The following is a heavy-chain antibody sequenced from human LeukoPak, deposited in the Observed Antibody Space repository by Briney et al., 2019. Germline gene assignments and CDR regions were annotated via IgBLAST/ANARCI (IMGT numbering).Heavy chain of an antibody. J-gene: IGHJ3*02. CDR1: GLTFSIYA. CDR3: AKDTTVTTPRYDAFDI. D-gene: IGHD4-17*01. Sequence: GGSLRLSCAASGLTFSIYAMGWVRQAPGKGLEWVSGISGSGGSTYYADSVKGRFTISRDNSKNTLYLQMNSLRAEDTAVYYCAKDTTVTTPRYDAFDIWGQGTMVTVSS. CDR2: ISGSGGST. V-gene: IGHV3-23*01.